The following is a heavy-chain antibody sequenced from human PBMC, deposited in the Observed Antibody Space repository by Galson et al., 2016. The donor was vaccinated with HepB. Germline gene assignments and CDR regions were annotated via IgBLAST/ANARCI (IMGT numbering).Heavy chain of an antibody. J-gene: IGHJ4*02. CDR1: GFTLSGFW. Sequence: SLRLSCAASGFTLSGFWMHWVRQVPGKGLAWVARSKYDGTFTTHADSVKGRFTISRDNARNTLYLQMNSLRAEDTAVYYCAKSDYFDSWGLGTLVTVSP. CDR3: AKSDYFDS. CDR2: SKYDGTFT. V-gene: IGHV3-74*01.